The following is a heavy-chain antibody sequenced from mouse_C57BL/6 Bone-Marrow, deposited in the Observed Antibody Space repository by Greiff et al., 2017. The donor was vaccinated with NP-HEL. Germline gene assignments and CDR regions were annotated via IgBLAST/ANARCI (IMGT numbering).Heavy chain of an antibody. Sequence: QVQLKQPGAELVRPGTSVKLSCKASGYTFTSYWMHWVKQRPGQGLEWIGVIDPSDSYTNYNQKFKGKATFTADTSSNTAYMQLSSLTTEDSAIYYCARSEKGHLLWPYYYAMDYWGQGTSVTVSS. CDR1: GYTFTSYW. CDR2: IDPSDSYT. CDR3: ARSEKGHLLWPYYYAMDY. V-gene: IGHV1-59*01. D-gene: IGHD2-1*01. J-gene: IGHJ4*01.